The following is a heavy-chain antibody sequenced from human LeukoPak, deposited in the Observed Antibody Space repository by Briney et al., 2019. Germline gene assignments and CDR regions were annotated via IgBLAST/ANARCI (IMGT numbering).Heavy chain of an antibody. V-gene: IGHV3-15*01. CDR3: NTDLTQPSRIKPRFDY. D-gene: IGHD2-2*01. J-gene: IGHJ4*02. CDR2: IKSRTDGGTT. Sequence: GGSLRLSCAASGFTFSNAWMSWVRQAPGKGLEWVGRIKSRTDGGTTDYAAPVKGRFTISRDDSKNTLYLQMNSLKTEDIAVYYSNTDLTQPSRIKPRFDYWGQGTLVTVSS. CDR1: GFTFSNAW.